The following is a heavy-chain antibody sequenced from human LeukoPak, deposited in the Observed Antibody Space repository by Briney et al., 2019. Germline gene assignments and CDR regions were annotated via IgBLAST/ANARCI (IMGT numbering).Heavy chain of an antibody. CDR2: IIPIFGTA. J-gene: IGHJ3*02. D-gene: IGHD7-27*01. Sequence: SVKVSCKASGGTFSIYAISWVRQAPGQGREWMGGIIPIFGTANYAQKFQGRVTITADKSTSTAYMELSSLRSEDTAVYYCARVTGANGDAFDIWGQGTLVTVSS. CDR3: ARVTGANGDAFDI. CDR1: GGTFSIYA. V-gene: IGHV1-69*06.